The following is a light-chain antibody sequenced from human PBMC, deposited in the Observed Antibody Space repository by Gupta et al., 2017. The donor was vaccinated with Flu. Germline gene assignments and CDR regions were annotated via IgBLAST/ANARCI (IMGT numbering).Light chain of an antibody. CDR1: RSSSRW. Sequence: SVGDRVAIICRAARSSSRWLAWYHQKPGRAPKLLIYKASSLVSGGPSRMSGSGSGAEFTITVSSLQSDDVVTSYCQQYYGNAWTFGQGTRVDMK. V-gene: IGKV1-5*03. J-gene: IGKJ1*01. CDR3: QQYYGNAWT. CDR2: KAS.